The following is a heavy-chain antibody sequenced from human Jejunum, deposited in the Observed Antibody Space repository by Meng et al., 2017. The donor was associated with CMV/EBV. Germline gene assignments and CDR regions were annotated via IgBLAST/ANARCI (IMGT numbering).Heavy chain of an antibody. D-gene: IGHD2-21*01. CDR2: IYSGGSTT. CDR3: AKAESSAWYSSDH. Sequence: SGVPFNTCAMRWVRQAPGKGLEGVSVIYSGGSTTDYAGSVKGRFTISRDNSKNTLYLQMNSLRAEDTAIYYCAKAESSAWYSSDHWGQGTLVTVSS. J-gene: IGHJ5*02. CDR1: GVPFNTCA. V-gene: IGHV3-23*03.